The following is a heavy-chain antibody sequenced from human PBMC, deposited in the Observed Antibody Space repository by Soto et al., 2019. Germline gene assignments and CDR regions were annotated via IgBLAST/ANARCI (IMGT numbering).Heavy chain of an antibody. D-gene: IGHD3-16*02. J-gene: IGHJ6*02. V-gene: IGHV3-7*03. CDR2: IKQDGSEK. Sequence: EVQLVESGGGLVQPGGSLRLSCAASGFTFSSYWMSWVRQAPGKGLEWVANIKQDGSEKYYVDSVKGRFTISRDNAKNSLYLQMNSLRAEDTAVYYCAKAQHTFGGVIVPDYGMDVWGQGTTVTVSS. CDR3: AKAQHTFGGVIVPDYGMDV. CDR1: GFTFSSYW.